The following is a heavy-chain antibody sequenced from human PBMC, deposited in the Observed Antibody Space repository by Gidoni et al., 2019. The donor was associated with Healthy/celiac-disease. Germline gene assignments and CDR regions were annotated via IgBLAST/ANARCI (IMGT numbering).Heavy chain of an antibody. J-gene: IGHJ4*02. V-gene: IGHV3-9*01. Sequence: EVQLVESGGGLVQPGRSLRLSCAASGFTFDDYAMHGVRQAPGKGLEWVSGISWNSGSIGYADSVKGRFTISRDNAKNSLYLQMNSLRAEDTALYYCAKARLDSSSWYYDYWGQGTLVTVSS. CDR2: ISWNSGSI. CDR1: GFTFDDYA. CDR3: AKARLDSSSWYYDY. D-gene: IGHD6-13*01.